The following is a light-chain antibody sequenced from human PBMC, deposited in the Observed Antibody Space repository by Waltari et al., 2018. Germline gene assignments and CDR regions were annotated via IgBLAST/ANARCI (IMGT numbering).Light chain of an antibody. CDR2: GAS. CDR1: QSLSTN. J-gene: IGKJ2*01. CDR3: QQYHNWPYT. Sequence: EILMTQSPATLSVSPGERATLPCRASQSLSTNLAWYQQHPGQAPRPLIYGASTRATGVPARFSGSRSGTEFTLIISSLQSEDFALYYCQQYHNWPYTFGQGTKLEIK. V-gene: IGKV3-15*01.